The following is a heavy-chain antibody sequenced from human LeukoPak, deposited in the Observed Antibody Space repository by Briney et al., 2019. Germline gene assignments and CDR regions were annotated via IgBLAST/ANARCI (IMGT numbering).Heavy chain of an antibody. J-gene: IGHJ4*02. V-gene: IGHV3-69-1*01. CDR3: ARMSSVRGALEGY. CDR2: TAPV. CDR1: GFTFSDYA. D-gene: IGHD3-10*01. Sequence: GGSLRLSCAASGFTFSDYAMTWVRQAPGKGLEWVSSTAPVHYADSVKGRFTISRDNAKNSLYLQMNSLRTEDTAVYYCARMSSVRGALEGYWGQGTLVTVSS.